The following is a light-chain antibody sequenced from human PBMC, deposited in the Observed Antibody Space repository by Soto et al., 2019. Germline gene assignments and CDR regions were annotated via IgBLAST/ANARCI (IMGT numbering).Light chain of an antibody. V-gene: IGKV3-15*01. Sequence: EMVMTQSPATLSVSPGERVTLSCRASVSVHRNLAWYQQKPGQGPSLLIYYASTRATCVPDTFTGSGSGTEFPLTISILQSEDSGVYHCQHYNTWPPTFGPGTKVEIK. CDR3: QHYNTWPPT. CDR1: VSVHRN. CDR2: YAS. J-gene: IGKJ3*01.